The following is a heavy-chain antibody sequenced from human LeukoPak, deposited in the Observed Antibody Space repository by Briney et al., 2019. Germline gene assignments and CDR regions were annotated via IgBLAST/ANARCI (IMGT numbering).Heavy chain of an antibody. V-gene: IGHV1-69*01. CDR2: IIPIFGTA. J-gene: IGHJ4*02. D-gene: IGHD6-19*01. CDR3: ARVVAVAANYFDY. CDR1: GGTFSSYA. Sequence: GSSVKVSFTASGGTFSSYAISWVRQAPGQGLEWMGGIIPIFGTANYAQKFQGRVTITADESTSTAYMELSSLRSEDTAVYYCARVVAVAANYFDYWGQGTLVTVSS.